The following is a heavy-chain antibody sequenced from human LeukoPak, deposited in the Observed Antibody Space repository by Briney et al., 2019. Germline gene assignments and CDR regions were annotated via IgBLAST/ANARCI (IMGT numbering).Heavy chain of an antibody. V-gene: IGHV4-59*11. CDR2: ISNSGST. D-gene: IGHD6-6*01. J-gene: IGHJ4*02. CDR3: ARWGSIAVARFDY. Sequence: SETLSLTCTVSGGSISSHYWTWIRQSPVKGLEWIGDISNSGSTSYNPSLKSRVTISIDTSKNQFSLKLSSVTAADTAVYYCARWGSIAVARFDYWGQGTLVTVSS. CDR1: GGSISSHY.